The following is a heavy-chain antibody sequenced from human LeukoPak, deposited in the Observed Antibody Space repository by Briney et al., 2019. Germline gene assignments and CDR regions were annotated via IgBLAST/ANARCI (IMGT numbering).Heavy chain of an antibody. CDR3: AKGAFDFWSGYSN. J-gene: IGHJ4*02. D-gene: IGHD3-3*01. CDR1: GFTFSGYV. CDR2: ITFSSSHI. V-gene: IGHV3-21*04. Sequence: PGGSLRLSCAASGFTFSGYVMTWVRQAPGKGLECVSSITFSSSHIYYADSVKGRFTISRDNAKNSLYLQMNSLRAEDMALYYCAKGAFDFWSGYSNWGQGTLVTVSS.